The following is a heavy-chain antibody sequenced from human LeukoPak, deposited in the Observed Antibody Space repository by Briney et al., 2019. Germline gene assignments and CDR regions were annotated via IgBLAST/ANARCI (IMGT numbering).Heavy chain of an antibody. CDR3: ARVSPGYSSSWPRYFDY. CDR2: ISSSSSYI. D-gene: IGHD6-13*01. CDR1: GFTFSSYS. V-gene: IGHV3-21*01. Sequence: GSLRLSCAASGFTFSSYSMNWVRQAPGKGLEWVSSISSSSSYIYYADSVKGRFTISRDNAKNSLYLQMNSLRAEDTAVYYCARVSPGYSSSWPRYFDYWGQGTLVTVSS. J-gene: IGHJ4*02.